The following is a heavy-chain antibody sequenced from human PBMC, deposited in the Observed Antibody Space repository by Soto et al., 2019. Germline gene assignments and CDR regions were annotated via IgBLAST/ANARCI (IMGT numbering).Heavy chain of an antibody. CDR2: IYYSGST. D-gene: IGHD6-19*01. V-gene: IGHV4-59*01. J-gene: IGHJ4*02. CDR1: GGSISRYY. CDR3: ARDTSSGWPDY. Sequence: SETLSLTCPVSGGSISRYYWSWIRQPPGKGLEWIGYIYYSGSTNYNPSLKSRVTISVDTSKNQFSLKLSSVTAADTAVYYCARDTSSGWPDYWGQGTLVTVSS.